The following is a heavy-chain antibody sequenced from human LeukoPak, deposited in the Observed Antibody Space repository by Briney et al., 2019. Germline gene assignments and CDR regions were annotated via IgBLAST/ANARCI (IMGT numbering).Heavy chain of an antibody. J-gene: IGHJ4*02. V-gene: IGHV1-3*01. CDR2: INAGNGNT. D-gene: IGHD3-22*01. Sequence: ASVKVSCKASGGTFSSYAISWVRQAPGQRLEWMGWINAGNGNTKYSQKFQGRVTITRDTSASTAYMELSSLRSEDTAVYYCARDNYYDSSDTPFFDYWGQGTLVTVSS. CDR3: ARDNYYDSSDTPFFDY. CDR1: GGTFSSYA.